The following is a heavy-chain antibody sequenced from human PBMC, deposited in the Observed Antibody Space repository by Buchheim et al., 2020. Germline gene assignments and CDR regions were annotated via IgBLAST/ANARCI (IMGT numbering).Heavy chain of an antibody. J-gene: IGHJ4*02. Sequence: QVQLVESGGGVVQPGRSLRLSCAASGFTFSSYAMHWVRQAPGKGLEWVAVISYDGSNKYYADSVKGRFTISRDNSKNTLYLQMNSLRAEDTAVYYCARDLAYRDGYNPPFDYWGQGTL. V-gene: IGHV3-30-3*01. CDR3: ARDLAYRDGYNPPFDY. CDR2: ISYDGSNK. D-gene: IGHD5-24*01. CDR1: GFTFSSYA.